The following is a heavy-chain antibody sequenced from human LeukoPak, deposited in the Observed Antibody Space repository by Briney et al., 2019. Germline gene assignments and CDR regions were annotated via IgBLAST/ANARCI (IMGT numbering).Heavy chain of an antibody. CDR2: INHSGST. J-gene: IGHJ5*02. CDR1: GGSFSGYY. Sequence: SETLSLTCAVYGGSFSGYYWSWIRQPPGKGLEWIGEINHSGSTNYNPSLKSRVTISVDTSKNQFSLKLSSVTAADTAVYYCARDLGYNLFDPWGQGTLVTVSS. CDR3: ARDLGYNLFDP. V-gene: IGHV4-34*01. D-gene: IGHD5-24*01.